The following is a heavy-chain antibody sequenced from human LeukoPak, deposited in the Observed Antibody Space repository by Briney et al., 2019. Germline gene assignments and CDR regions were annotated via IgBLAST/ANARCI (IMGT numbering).Heavy chain of an antibody. CDR2: ISAYNGNT. CDR3: AGGQLRFLEWLLFTSHGMDV. J-gene: IGHJ6*02. D-gene: IGHD3-3*01. Sequence: ASVKVSCKASGYTFTSYGISWVRQAPGQGVEWMGWISAYNGNTNYAQKLQGRVTMTTDTSTSTAYMELRSLRSDDTAVYYCAGGQLRFLEWLLFTSHGMDVWGQGTTVTVSS. CDR1: GYTFTSYG. V-gene: IGHV1-18*01.